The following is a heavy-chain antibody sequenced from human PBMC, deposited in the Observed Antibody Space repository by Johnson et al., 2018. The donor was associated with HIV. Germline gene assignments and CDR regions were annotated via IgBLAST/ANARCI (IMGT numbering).Heavy chain of an antibody. CDR1: GFTFSNYG. Sequence: QVQLVESGGGVVQPGRSLRLSCAASGFTFSNYGMHWVRQAPGKGLEWVAVIWYDGSNKYYADSVKGPFTISRDNSKNTLYLQMNSLRAEDTAVYYCAKDRGDGVAARRRSAFDIWGQGTMVTVSS. V-gene: IGHV3-33*06. CDR2: IWYDGSNK. CDR3: AKDRGDGVAARRRSAFDI. J-gene: IGHJ3*02. D-gene: IGHD6-6*01.